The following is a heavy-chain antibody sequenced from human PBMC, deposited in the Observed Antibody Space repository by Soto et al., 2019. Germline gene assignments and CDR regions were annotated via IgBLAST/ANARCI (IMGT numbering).Heavy chain of an antibody. CDR1: AGRFSSDA. V-gene: IGHV1-69*13. Sequence: SSVKFSCKAVAGRFSSDAISWWRQPPGQGLEWMGGIIPIFGTANYAQKLQGRVTITADESTGTAYMDLSSLRSEDTAVYYCAEGGVVVTAGSGTYYYGMDVWGQGTTVTVSS. CDR3: AEGGVVVTAGSGTYYYGMDV. CDR2: IIPIFGTA. J-gene: IGHJ6*02. D-gene: IGHD2-21*02.